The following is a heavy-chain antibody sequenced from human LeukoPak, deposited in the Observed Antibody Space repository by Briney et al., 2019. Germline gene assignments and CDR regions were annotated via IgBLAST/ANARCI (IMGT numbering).Heavy chain of an antibody. J-gene: IGHJ4*02. Sequence: GASVKVSCTASGYTFTSYGISWVRQAPGQGLEWMGWISASNGDTDYPQNLQGRVTMTIDTYTSTAYMELRSLTSDDTAIYYCARESHITREDYWGQGTLVTVSS. V-gene: IGHV1-18*01. CDR1: GYTFTSYG. CDR2: ISASNGDT. D-gene: IGHD1-14*01. CDR3: ARESHITREDY.